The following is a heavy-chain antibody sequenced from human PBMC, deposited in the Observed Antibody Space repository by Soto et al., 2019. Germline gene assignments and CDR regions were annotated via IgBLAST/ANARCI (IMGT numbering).Heavy chain of an antibody. J-gene: IGHJ4*02. CDR3: AKDLSYSEKDY. V-gene: IGHV3-30*18. Sequence: QVQLVESGGGVVQPGRSLRLSCAASGFTFSSYGMHWVRQAPGKGLEWVAVISYDGSNKYYADSVKGRFTISRDNSKNPLYLQMNSLRAEDTAVYYCAKDLSYSEKDYWGQGTLVTVSS. CDR2: ISYDGSNK. D-gene: IGHD1-26*01. CDR1: GFTFSSYG.